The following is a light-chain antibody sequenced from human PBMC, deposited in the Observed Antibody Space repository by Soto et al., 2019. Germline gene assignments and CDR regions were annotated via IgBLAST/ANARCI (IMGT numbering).Light chain of an antibody. CDR2: EVS. CDR1: SSDVGGYNY. J-gene: IGLJ2*01. V-gene: IGLV2-8*01. CDR3: SSDAGSKGV. Sequence: QSVLTQPPSASGSPGQSVTISCTGTSSDVGGYNYVSWYQQHPGKAPTLMIYEVSKRPSGVPDRFSGSKSGNTASLTVSGLQAEDEADYYCSSDAGSKGVFGGGTKVNVL.